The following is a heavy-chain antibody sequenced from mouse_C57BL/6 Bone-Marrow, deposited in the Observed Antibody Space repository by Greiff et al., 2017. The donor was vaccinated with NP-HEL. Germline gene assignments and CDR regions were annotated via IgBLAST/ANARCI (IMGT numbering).Heavy chain of an antibody. CDR2: ISGGGGNT. J-gene: IGHJ2*01. D-gene: IGHD1-1*01. V-gene: IGHV5-9*01. Sequence: EVQLVESGGGLVKPGGSLKLSCAASGFTFSSYTMSWVRQTPEKRLEWVATISGGGGNTYYPDSVKGRFTISRDNAKNTLYLQMSSLRSEDTALYYCARGTLRIDYWGQGTTLTVSS. CDR1: GFTFSSYT. CDR3: ARGTLRIDY.